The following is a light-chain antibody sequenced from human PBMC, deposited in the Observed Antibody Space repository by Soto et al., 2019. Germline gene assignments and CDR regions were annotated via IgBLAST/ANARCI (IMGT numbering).Light chain of an antibody. V-gene: IGLV2-14*01. CDR3: SSSRV. Sequence: QSALTQPASVSGSPGQSITISCTGTSSDVGGYDYVSWYQLHPGKAPKLMVFEVNNRPSGVSYRFSGSKSGNTASLTISGLQAEDEADYYCSSSRVFGGGTKVTVL. CDR2: EVN. CDR1: SSDVGGYDY. J-gene: IGLJ2*01.